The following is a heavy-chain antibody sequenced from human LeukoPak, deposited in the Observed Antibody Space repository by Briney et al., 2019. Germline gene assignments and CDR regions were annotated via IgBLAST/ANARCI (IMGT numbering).Heavy chain of an antibody. D-gene: IGHD3-22*01. CDR2: ISAYNGNT. CDR1: GYTFTSYG. V-gene: IGHV1-18*01. J-gene: IGHJ4*02. CDR3: ARLPNYYDSSGYYYFDY. Sequence: GASVKVSCKASGYTFTSYGISWVRQAPGQGLEWMGWISAYNGNTNYAQKLQGRVTMTTDTSTSTAYMEPRSLRPDDTAVYYCARLPNYYDSSGYYYFDYWGQGTLVTVSS.